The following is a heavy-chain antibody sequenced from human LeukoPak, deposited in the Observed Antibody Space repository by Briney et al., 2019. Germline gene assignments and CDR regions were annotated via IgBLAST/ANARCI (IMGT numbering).Heavy chain of an antibody. D-gene: IGHD6-13*01. Sequence: PGGSLRLSCAAYGFTFSSYWMHWVRQAPGKGLVWVSRINSDGSSTSYADSVKGRFTISRDNAKNSLYLQMNSLRAEDTALYYCAKDIFTGIAAAGAIDYWGQGTLVTVSS. V-gene: IGHV3-74*01. CDR3: AKDIFTGIAAAGAIDY. CDR1: GFTFSSYW. CDR2: INSDGSST. J-gene: IGHJ4*02.